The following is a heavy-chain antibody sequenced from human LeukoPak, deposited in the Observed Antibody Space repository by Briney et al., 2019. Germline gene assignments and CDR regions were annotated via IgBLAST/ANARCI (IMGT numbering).Heavy chain of an antibody. J-gene: IGHJ5*02. Sequence: ASVKVSCKASGYTFTSYGISWVRQAPGQGLEWMGIINPSGGSTSYAQKFQGRVTMTRDTSTSTVYMELSSLRSEDTAVYYCARSTVTTGWFDPWGQGTLVTVSS. CDR2: INPSGGST. V-gene: IGHV1-46*01. CDR3: ARSTVTTGWFDP. CDR1: GYTFTSYG. D-gene: IGHD4-17*01.